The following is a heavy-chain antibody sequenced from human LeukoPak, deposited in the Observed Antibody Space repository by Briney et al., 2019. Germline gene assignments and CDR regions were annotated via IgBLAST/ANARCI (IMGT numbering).Heavy chain of an antibody. CDR2: IKQDGSKK. D-gene: IGHD3-16*02. J-gene: IGHJ6*03. Sequence: PGGSLRLSGAASGFTFSSYWMSWVRQAPGKGLEWVANIKQDGSKKYYVDSVKGRFTISRDNAKNSLYLQMNSLRAEDTAVYYCARSFNYYYYYMDVWGKGTTVTVSS. V-gene: IGHV3-7*01. CDR3: ARSFNYYYYYMDV. CDR1: GFTFSSYW.